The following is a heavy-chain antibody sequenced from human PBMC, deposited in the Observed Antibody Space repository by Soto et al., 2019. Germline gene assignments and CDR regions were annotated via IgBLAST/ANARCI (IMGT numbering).Heavy chain of an antibody. J-gene: IGHJ2*01. D-gene: IGHD2-8*02. Sequence: VQLVQSGAEETTPGSSVKVSCKTSGGTFNSYTITWVRQSPGQGLVGMGVITHIFGRTNYAQKDQDRVTITADESTNTAYMELGDLTHDDTAVYYCARVLGIVLQPTEHPLGASFDLGGGGALVTVSS. CDR3: ARVLGIVLQPTEHPLGASFDL. CDR1: GGTFNSYT. CDR2: ITHIFGRT. V-gene: IGHV1-69*01.